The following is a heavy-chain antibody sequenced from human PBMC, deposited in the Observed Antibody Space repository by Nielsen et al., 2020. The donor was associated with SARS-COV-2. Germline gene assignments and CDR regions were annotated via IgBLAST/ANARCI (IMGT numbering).Heavy chain of an antibody. CDR1: GYTFTSYD. J-gene: IGHJ3*02. D-gene: IGHD3-10*01. Sequence: ASVKVSCKASGYTFTSYDINWVRQATGQGLEWMGWMNPNSGNTGYAQKFQGRVTMTRNTSISTAYMELSSLRSEDTAVYYCAAMVRGVIDAFDIWGQGTMVTVSS. CDR2: MNPNSGNT. V-gene: IGHV1-8*01. CDR3: AAMVRGVIDAFDI.